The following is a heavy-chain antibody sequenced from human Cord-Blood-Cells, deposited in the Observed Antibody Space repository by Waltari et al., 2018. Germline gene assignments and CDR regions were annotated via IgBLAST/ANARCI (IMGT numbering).Heavy chain of an antibody. CDR1: GGSFSGSS. CDR3: ARTGYSSGWSDAFDI. J-gene: IGHJ3*02. Sequence: QVQLQQWGAGLLKPSETLSLTCAVYGGSFSGSSWSWTRQPPGKGLEWIGEINHSGSTNYNPSLKSRVTISVDTSKNQFSLKLSSVTAADTAVYYCARTGYSSGWSDAFDIWGQGTMVTVSS. D-gene: IGHD6-19*01. V-gene: IGHV4-34*01. CDR2: INHSGST.